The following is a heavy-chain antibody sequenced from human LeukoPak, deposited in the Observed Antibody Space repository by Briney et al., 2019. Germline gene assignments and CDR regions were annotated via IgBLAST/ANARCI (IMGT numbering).Heavy chain of an antibody. CDR2: IYYSGST. CDR1: GGSISSYY. D-gene: IGHD3-10*01. CDR3: ARKYCYGSGSDYYYYYMDV. Sequence: PSETLSPTCTVSGGSISSYYWSWIRQPPGKGLEWIGYIYYSGSTNYNPSLKSRVTISVDTSKNQFSLKLSSVTAADTAVYYCARKYCYGSGSDYYYYYMDVWGKGTTVTVSS. J-gene: IGHJ6*03. V-gene: IGHV4-59*01.